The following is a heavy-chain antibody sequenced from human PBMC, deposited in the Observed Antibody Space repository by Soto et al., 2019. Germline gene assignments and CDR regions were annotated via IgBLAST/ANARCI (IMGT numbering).Heavy chain of an antibody. CDR3: ARSGYYGSGSYPFDY. CDR2: INHSGST. J-gene: IGHJ4*02. D-gene: IGHD3-10*01. Sequence: SETLSLTCAVYGGSFSGYYWSWIRQNPGKGLEWIGEINHSGSTNYNPSLKSRVTISVDTSKNQFSLKLSSVTAADTAVYYCARSGYYGSGSYPFDYWGQGTLVTVSS. CDR1: GGSFSGYY. V-gene: IGHV4-34*01.